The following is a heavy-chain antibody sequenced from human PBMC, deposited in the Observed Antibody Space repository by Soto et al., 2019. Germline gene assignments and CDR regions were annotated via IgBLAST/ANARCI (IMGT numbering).Heavy chain of an antibody. CDR3: AHPRGYGVFDAYDF. V-gene: IGHV3-23*01. J-gene: IGHJ3*01. D-gene: IGHD4-17*01. Sequence: PGGSLSPSRAASGFTFSTYAMSWVRQAPGPGLEWVSAISARGGSTDCAAAVNGRVTISRASSINMLYLPMNSLRTEDTAVYYCAHPRGYGVFDAYDFWGQGAMVTVAS. CDR1: GFTFSTYA. CDR2: ISARGGST.